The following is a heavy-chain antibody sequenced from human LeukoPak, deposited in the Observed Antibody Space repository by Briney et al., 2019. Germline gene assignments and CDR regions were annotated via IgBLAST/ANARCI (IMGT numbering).Heavy chain of an antibody. J-gene: IGHJ2*01. Sequence: PGGSLRLSCAASGFTFSSYEMNWVRQAPGKGLEWVSYISNSGSTIYYADSVKGRFTISRDNAKNPLYLQMNILRVEDTAVYYCARAGFRSGPWYFDLWGRGTLVTVSS. CDR1: GFTFSSYE. CDR2: ISNSGSTI. D-gene: IGHD6-25*01. CDR3: ARAGFRSGPWYFDL. V-gene: IGHV3-48*03.